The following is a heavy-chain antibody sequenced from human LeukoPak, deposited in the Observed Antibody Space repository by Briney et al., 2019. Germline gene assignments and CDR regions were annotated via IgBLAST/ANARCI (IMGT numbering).Heavy chain of an antibody. CDR2: INHSGST. CDR1: GGSFSGYY. CDR3: ARRVYSSSSRYYYYMDV. J-gene: IGHJ6*03. V-gene: IGHV4-34*01. Sequence: KPSETLSLTCAVYGGSFSGYYWSWIRQPPGKGLEWIGEINHSGSTNYNPSLKSRVTISVDTSKNQFSLKLSSVTAADTAVYYCARRVYSSSSRYYYYMDVWGKGTTVTVSS. D-gene: IGHD6-6*01.